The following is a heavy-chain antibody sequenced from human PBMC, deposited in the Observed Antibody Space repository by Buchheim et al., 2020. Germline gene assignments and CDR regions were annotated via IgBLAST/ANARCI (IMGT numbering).Heavy chain of an antibody. J-gene: IGHJ6*02. D-gene: IGHD6-13*01. CDR2: LAYDEKNK. CDR3: AKDPSGVRDDGYYGMDV. V-gene: IGHV3-30*18. CDR1: GFTFTSYG. Sequence: QVQLVESGGGVVQPGRSLRLSCAASGFTFTSYGMHWVRQAPGKGLEWVAVLAYDEKNKWYADSVKGRFTLSRDRSKNTMYLQMDSLRPEDTAMYYCAKDPSGVRDDGYYGMDVWGQGTT.